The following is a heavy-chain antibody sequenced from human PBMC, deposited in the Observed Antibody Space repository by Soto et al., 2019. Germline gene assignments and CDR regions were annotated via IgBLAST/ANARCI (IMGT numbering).Heavy chain of an antibody. D-gene: IGHD3-3*01. J-gene: IGHJ6*02. CDR3: AKEFPPTHYDFWSVYYYYGMDV. V-gene: IGHV3-30*18. CDR2: ISYDGSNK. Sequence: GGSLRLSCAASGFTFSSYGMHWVRQAPGKGLEWVAVISYDGSNKYYADSLKGRFTISRDNSKNTLYLQMNSLRAEDTAVYYCAKEFPPTHYDFWSVYYYYGMDVWGQGTTVTVSS. CDR1: GFTFSSYG.